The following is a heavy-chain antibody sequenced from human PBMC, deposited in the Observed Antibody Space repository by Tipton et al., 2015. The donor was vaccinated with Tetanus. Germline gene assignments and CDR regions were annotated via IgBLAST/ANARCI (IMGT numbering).Heavy chain of an antibody. J-gene: IGHJ2*01. CDR2: IYYSGDT. Sequence: TLSLTCAVYGASFSDYYWSWIRQAPGKGPEWIGYIYYSGDTYYNPSLKSRITISQDTSKNQFSLKLTSATAADTAVYYCAREHIRLIGEVIFRFFDVWGRGTLVTVSS. CDR1: GASFSDYY. CDR3: AREHIRLIGEVIFRFFDV. V-gene: IGHV4-34*01. D-gene: IGHD3-3*02.